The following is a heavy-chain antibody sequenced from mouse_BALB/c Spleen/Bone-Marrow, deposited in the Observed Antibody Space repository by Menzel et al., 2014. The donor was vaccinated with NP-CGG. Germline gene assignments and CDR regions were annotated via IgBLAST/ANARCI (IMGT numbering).Heavy chain of an antibody. CDR3: TRSGYYGYGWYFDV. CDR2: INPSNDTP. V-gene: IGHV1S81*02. J-gene: IGHJ1*01. CDR1: GYTFTNYS. Sequence: QVQLQQSGAELVKPGASVKLSCRVSGYTFTNYSVYWVKQRPGQGLEWIGEINPSNDTPNFNEKFKSKATLTVDKSSSTAYMQLSSLTSEDSAVYYCTRSGYYGYGWYFDVWGAGTTVTVSS. D-gene: IGHD1-2*01.